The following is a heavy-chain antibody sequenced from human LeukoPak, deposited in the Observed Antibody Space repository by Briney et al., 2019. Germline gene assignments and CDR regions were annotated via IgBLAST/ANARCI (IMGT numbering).Heavy chain of an antibody. CDR2: IKQDGSAR. J-gene: IGHJ4*02. V-gene: IGHV3-7*03. Sequence: GGSLRLSCAASGFTFSRYWMSWVRQAPGKGLELVANIKQDGSARFYGDSVKGRFTVSRDNAKNSLYIQMNSLRAEDTAVYYCARDAPVVRGVIIAFDYWGQGTLVTVSS. CDR1: GFTFSRYW. CDR3: ARDAPVVRGVIIAFDY. D-gene: IGHD3-10*01.